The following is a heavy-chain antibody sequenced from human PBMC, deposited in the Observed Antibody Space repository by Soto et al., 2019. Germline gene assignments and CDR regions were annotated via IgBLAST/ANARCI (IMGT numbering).Heavy chain of an antibody. D-gene: IGHD5-18*01. J-gene: IGHJ6*02. CDR2: IHESGST. V-gene: IGHV4-59*08. CDR1: GGSIGSYC. CDR3: ARRIQYYYGMDV. Sequence: SETLSLTCTVSGGSIGSYCWNWIRQPPGKGLEWIGYIHESGSTNYNPFLKSRVTISVDTPKNQFSLKLTSVAAADTAVYFCARRIQYYYGMDVWGQGTTVTVSS.